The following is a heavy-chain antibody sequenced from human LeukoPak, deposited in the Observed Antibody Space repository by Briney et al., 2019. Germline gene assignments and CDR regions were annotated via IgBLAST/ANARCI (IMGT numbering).Heavy chain of an antibody. CDR2: ISAYNGNT. CDR3: AREALHCTNGVCYPRAWFDP. J-gene: IGHJ5*02. Sequence: ASVKVSCKASGYTFTSYGISRVRQAPGQGLEWMGWISAYNGNTNYAQKLQGRVTMTTDTSTSTAYMELRSLRSDDTAVYYCAREALHCTNGVCYPRAWFDPWGQGTLVTVSS. D-gene: IGHD2-8*01. V-gene: IGHV1-18*01. CDR1: GYTFTSYG.